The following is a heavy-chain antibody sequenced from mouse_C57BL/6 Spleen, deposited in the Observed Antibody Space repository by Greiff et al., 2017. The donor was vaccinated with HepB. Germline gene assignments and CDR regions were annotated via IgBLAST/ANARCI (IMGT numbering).Heavy chain of an antibody. CDR3: AMFANWDSYYAMDY. CDR1: GYTFTSYW. D-gene: IGHD4-1*01. V-gene: IGHV1-55*01. J-gene: IGHJ4*01. CDR2: IYPGSGST. Sequence: QVQLQQPGAELVKPGASVKMSCKASGYTFTSYWITWVKQRPGQGLEWIGDIYPGSGSTNYNEKFKTKATLTVDTSSSTAYMQLSSLTSENSAVYYCAMFANWDSYYAMDYWGQGTSVTVSS.